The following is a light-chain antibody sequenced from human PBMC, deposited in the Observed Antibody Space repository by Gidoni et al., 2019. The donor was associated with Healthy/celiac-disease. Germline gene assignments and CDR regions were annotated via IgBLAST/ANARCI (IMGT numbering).Light chain of an antibody. CDR2: SNN. Sequence: QSVLTQPPSASWTPGQRVTISCSGSSPNIGSNTVNWYQQLPGTAPKLLIYSNNQRPSGVPDRFSGSKSGTSASLAISGLQSEDEADYYCAAWDDSLNGPVFGTGTKVTVL. J-gene: IGLJ1*01. V-gene: IGLV1-44*01. CDR1: SPNIGSNT. CDR3: AAWDDSLNGPV.